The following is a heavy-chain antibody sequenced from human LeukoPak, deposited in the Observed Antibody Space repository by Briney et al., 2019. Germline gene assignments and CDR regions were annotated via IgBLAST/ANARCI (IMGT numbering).Heavy chain of an antibody. CDR1: GGSFSGYY. V-gene: IGHV4-34*01. D-gene: IGHD3-10*01. CDR2: INHSGST. Sequence: PSETLSLTCAVYGGSFSGYYWSWIRQPPGKGLEWSGEINHSGSTNYNPSLKSRVTISVDTSKNQFSLKLSSVTAADTAVYYCARSRRMVRGVKNVWFDPWGQGTLVTVSS. CDR3: ARSRRMVRGVKNVWFDP. J-gene: IGHJ5*02.